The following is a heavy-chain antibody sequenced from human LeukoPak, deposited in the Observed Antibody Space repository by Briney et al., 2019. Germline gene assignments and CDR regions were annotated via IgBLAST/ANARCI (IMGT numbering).Heavy chain of an antibody. D-gene: IGHD2-21*02. CDR2: ISNSGRTI. Sequence: GGSLRLSCAPSVFPLRIFEMLGVSQAPGKGVEWVSYISNSGRTIYYAASVKGRFTISRDNAKNSLYLQMDRLRAEHTAIYHCATILGYFGEDCYSPDYWGQGTLVTVSS. CDR3: ATILGYFGEDCYSPDY. J-gene: IGHJ4*02. CDR1: VFPLRIFE. V-gene: IGHV3-48*03.